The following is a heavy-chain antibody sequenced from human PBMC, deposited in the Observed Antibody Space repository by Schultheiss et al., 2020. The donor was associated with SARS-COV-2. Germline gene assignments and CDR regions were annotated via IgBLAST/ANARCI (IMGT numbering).Heavy chain of an antibody. D-gene: IGHD3-22*01. CDR1: GYTFTGYY. CDR2: INPNSGGT. J-gene: IGHJ4*02. V-gene: IGHV1-2*02. Sequence: GESLKISCKASGYTFTGYYMHWVRQAPGQGLEWMGWINPNSGGTNYAQKFQGRVTMTRDTSISTAYMELSRLRSDDTAVYYCARVPRHMIVVVSPFDYWGQGTLVTVSS. CDR3: ARVPRHMIVVVSPFDY.